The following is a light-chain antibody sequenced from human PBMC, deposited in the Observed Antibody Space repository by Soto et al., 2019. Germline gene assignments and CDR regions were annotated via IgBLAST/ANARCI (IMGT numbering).Light chain of an antibody. CDR1: QTIYSW. CDR2: KAS. J-gene: IGKJ1*01. CDR3: QQYNNWPPWT. Sequence: DTQMTQSPSTLSASVGDRVTITCRASQTIYSWLAWYQQKPGQAPRLLIHKASTLETGVPSRFSGSGYGSEFTLIISSLQPDDFAVYYCQQYNNWPPWTFGQGTKVEIK. V-gene: IGKV1-5*03.